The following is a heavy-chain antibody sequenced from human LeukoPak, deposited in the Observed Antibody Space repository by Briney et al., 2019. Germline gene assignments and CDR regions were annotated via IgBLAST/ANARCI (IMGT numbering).Heavy chain of an antibody. J-gene: IGHJ4*02. CDR3: ARRFSNSHFDY. V-gene: IGHV4-59*08. D-gene: IGHD6-6*01. CDR1: GGSINAYY. Sequence: SETLSLTCSVSGGSINAYYWTWIRQPPGKGLEWIGYIYYSGSTNYNPSLKSRVTISVDTSKNQFSLKLSSVTAADTAVYYCARRFSNSHFDYWGQGTLVTVSS. CDR2: IYYSGST.